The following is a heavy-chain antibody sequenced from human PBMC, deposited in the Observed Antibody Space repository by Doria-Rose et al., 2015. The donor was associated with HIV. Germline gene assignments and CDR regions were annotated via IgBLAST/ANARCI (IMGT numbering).Heavy chain of an antibody. J-gene: IGHJ4*02. CDR3: ARARNYGFPHFFDF. CDR1: GDSISSGDSF. CDR2: ISSSGTT. V-gene: IGHV4-30-4*01. D-gene: IGHD3-10*01. Sequence: QVQLQESGPGLVRPSQTLSLTCTVSGDSISSGDSFWSWIRQPPGQGQEWIWDISSSGTTYYYPSLTRRLTISLDSSKNQFSLNLNSVTAADTAVYYCARARNYGFPHFFDFWGQGTLVTASS.